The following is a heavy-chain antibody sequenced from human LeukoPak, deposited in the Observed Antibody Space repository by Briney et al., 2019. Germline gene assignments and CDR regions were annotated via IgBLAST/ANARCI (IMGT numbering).Heavy chain of an antibody. V-gene: IGHV3-48*02. J-gene: IGHJ4*02. CDR3: ARNPAGIGDY. CDR1: GFTFSTYG. CDR2: ISSGSTII. D-gene: IGHD1-26*01. Sequence: GGSLRLSCAASGFTFSTYGMNWVRQAPGKGLEWVSFISSGSTIIYYADSVKGRFTVSRDNAENSLYLQMNSLRDEDTAVYYCARNPAGIGDYWGQGTLVTVSS.